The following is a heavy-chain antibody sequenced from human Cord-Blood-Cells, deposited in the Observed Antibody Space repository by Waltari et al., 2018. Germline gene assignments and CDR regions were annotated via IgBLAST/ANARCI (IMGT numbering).Heavy chain of an antibody. CDR3: AKAGGLVLGAFDI. J-gene: IGHJ3*02. Sequence: SSYGMHWVRQAPGKGLEWVAVISYDGSNKYYADSVKGRFTISRDNSKNTLYLQMNNLRAEDTAVYYCAKAGGLVLGAFDIWGQGTMVTVSS. D-gene: IGHD6-19*01. CDR1: SSYG. CDR2: ISYDGSNK. V-gene: IGHV3-30*18.